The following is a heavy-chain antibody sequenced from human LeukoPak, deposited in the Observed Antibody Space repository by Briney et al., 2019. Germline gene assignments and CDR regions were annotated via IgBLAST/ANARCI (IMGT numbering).Heavy chain of an antibody. CDR1: GFTFSSYA. D-gene: IGHD3-16*01. J-gene: IGHJ4*02. CDR2: ISYDGSSK. Sequence: GGSLRLSCAASGFTFSSYAMHWARRAPGKGLEWVAVISYDGSSKYYADSVKGRFTISRDNSINALYLQMNSLRLDDTAVYYCVGEIGPRSFDYWGQGTLVTVSS. V-gene: IGHV3-30-3*01. CDR3: VGEIGPRSFDY.